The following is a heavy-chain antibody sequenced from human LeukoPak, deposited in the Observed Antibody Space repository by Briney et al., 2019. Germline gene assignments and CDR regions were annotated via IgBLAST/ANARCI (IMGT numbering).Heavy chain of an antibody. CDR2: IYTSGST. Sequence: SETLSLTCTVSGGSISSGSYYWSWIRQPAGKGLEWIGRIYTSGSTNYNPSLKSRVTISVGTSKNQFSLKLSSVTAADTAVNYCARDSHGTFGYYYYGMDVWGQGTTVTVSS. J-gene: IGHJ6*02. V-gene: IGHV4-61*02. D-gene: IGHD1-14*01. CDR3: ARDSHGTFGYYYYGMDV. CDR1: GGSISSGSYY.